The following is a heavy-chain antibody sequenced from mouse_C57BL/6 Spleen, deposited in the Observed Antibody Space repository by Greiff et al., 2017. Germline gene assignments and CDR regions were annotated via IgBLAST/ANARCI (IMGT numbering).Heavy chain of an antibody. CDR3: AKTSTRITPWYFDV. D-gene: IGHD2-4*01. V-gene: IGHV2-3*01. CDR2: IWGDGST. Sequence: VKLQESGPGLVAPSPSLSITCTVSGFSLTSYGVSWVRQPPGKGLEWLGVIWGDGSTNYRSALISRLSISKDNSKSQVFLKLISLQTDDTATYYCAKTSTRITPWYFDVWGTGTTVTVSS. J-gene: IGHJ1*03. CDR1: GFSLTSYG.